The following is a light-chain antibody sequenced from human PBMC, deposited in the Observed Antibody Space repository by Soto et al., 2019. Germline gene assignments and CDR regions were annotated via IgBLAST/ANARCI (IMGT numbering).Light chain of an antibody. CDR2: DTS. CDR1: TGAATSGHY. V-gene: IGLV7-46*01. CDR3: LLSFSGVEV. Sequence: QAVVTQEPSLTVSPGGTVTLTCGSSTGAATSGHYPYWFQQRPGQAPRTLISDTSNRHSWTPARFSGSLLGGKAALTLSGAQPEDEADYYCLLSFSGVEVFGGGTKLTVL. J-gene: IGLJ2*01.